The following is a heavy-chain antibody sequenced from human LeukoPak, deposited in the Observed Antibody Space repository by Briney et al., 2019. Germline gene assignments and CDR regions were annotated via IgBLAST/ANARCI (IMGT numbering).Heavy chain of an antibody. CDR2: INTNTGNP. D-gene: IGHD3-10*01. Sequence: ASVKVSCKASGYTFTSYATNWVRQAPGQGLEWMGWINTNTGNPTYAQGFTGRFVFSLDTSVSTAYLQISSLKAEDTAVYYCARRRAGSGSYRGYYYYMDVWGKGTTVTVSS. V-gene: IGHV7-4-1*02. CDR3: ARRRAGSGSYRGYYYYMDV. CDR1: GYTFTSYA. J-gene: IGHJ6*03.